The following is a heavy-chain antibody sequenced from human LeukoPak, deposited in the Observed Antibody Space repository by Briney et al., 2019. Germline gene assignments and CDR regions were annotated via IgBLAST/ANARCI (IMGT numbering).Heavy chain of an antibody. V-gene: IGHV1-18*01. D-gene: IGHD4-23*01. CDR2: ISAYNGNT. Sequence: GASVRVSCKASGYTFTSYGISRVRQAPGQGLEWMGWISAYNGNTNYAQKLQGRVTMTTDTSTSTAYMELRSLRSDDTAVYYCARASVAHDAFDIWGQGTMVTVSS. J-gene: IGHJ3*02. CDR1: GYTFTSYG. CDR3: ARASVAHDAFDI.